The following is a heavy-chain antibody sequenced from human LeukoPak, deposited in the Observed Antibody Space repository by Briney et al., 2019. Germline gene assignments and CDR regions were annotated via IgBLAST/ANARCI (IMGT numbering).Heavy chain of an antibody. CDR1: GFSFSTYA. D-gene: IGHD1-1*01. CDR2: IRGGGEV. J-gene: IGHJ4*02. Sequence: PGGSLRLSCAATGFSFSTYAMSWVRRAPARGLEGVSSIRGGGEVFYADSVKGRFTLSRDSSRNTVYLQLNNLRVEDTAIYYCAKANWISNADAVWWGQGTLVTVSS. V-gene: IGHV3-23*01. CDR3: AKANWISNADAVW.